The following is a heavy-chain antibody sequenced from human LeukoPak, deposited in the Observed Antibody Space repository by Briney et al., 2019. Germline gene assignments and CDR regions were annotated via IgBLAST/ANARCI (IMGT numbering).Heavy chain of an antibody. D-gene: IGHD6-19*01. CDR3: ATQKYSSGWSFDY. V-gene: IGHV1-2*02. Sequence: ASVPVSCKASGYTFTDYYLHWLRQAPGPRLEGMGWINPNSGGTNYAQKFQGRVTMTRDTSISTAYMELSRLRSDDAAVYYCATQKYSSGWSFDYWGQGTLVTVSS. CDR1: GYTFTDYY. CDR2: INPNSGGT. J-gene: IGHJ4*02.